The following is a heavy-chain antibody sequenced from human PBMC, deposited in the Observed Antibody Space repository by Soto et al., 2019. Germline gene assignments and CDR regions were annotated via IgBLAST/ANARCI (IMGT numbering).Heavy chain of an antibody. CDR2: ISGSGGST. D-gene: IGHD3-10*01. J-gene: IGHJ6*02. CDR1: GFTFSSYA. V-gene: IGHV3-23*01. CDR3: AKEFMVRGVPPLSFGMDV. Sequence: GGSLRLSCAASGFTFSSYAMSWVRQAPGKGLEWVSGISGSGGSTYYADPVKGRFTISRDNSKNTLYLQVNSLRAEDTALYYCAKEFMVRGVPPLSFGMDVWGQGTTVTVYS.